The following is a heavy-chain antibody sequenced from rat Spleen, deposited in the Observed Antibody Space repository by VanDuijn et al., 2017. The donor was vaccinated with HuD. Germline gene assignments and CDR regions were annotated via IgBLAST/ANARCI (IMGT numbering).Heavy chain of an antibody. Sequence: EVQLVESGGGLVQPGRSLKLSCAASGFTFSSYGMAWVRQAPTKGLEWVASIFTGGGRTYYRDSVKGRFTISRDNAKNTLYLEMDSLRSEDTATYYCAQWNSRYFTYWGQGVMVTVSS. D-gene: IGHD4-4*01. J-gene: IGHJ2*01. CDR3: AQWNSRYFTY. CDR1: GFTFSSYG. V-gene: IGHV5S13*01. CDR2: IFTGGGRT.